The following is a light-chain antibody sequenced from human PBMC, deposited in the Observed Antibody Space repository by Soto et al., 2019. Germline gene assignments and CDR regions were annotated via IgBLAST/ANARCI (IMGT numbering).Light chain of an antibody. J-gene: IGKJ4*01. CDR3: QQANSLPLT. CDR2: PAS. Sequence: DIQMTQSPPSVSASVGDRVTITCRASQVISNWLAWYQQKPGKAPQLLIYPASSLQSGVPSRFSGSGSGTDFTLTISSQQPEDFAIYYCQQANSLPLTFGGGTKVEIK. V-gene: IGKV1-12*01. CDR1: QVISNW.